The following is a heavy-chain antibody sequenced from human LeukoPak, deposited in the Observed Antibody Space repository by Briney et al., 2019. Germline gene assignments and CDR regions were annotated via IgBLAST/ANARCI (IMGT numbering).Heavy chain of an antibody. V-gene: IGHV3-74*01. CDR2: INSDGSST. J-gene: IGHJ4*02. Sequence: GGSLRLSCAASEFTFSSYWMHWVRQAPGKGLVWVSRINSDGSSTSYADSVKGRFTISRDNAKNTLYLQMNSLRAEDTAVYYCARFPLFRATDYFDYWGQGTLVTVSS. CDR1: EFTFSSYW. D-gene: IGHD1-26*01. CDR3: ARFPLFRATDYFDY.